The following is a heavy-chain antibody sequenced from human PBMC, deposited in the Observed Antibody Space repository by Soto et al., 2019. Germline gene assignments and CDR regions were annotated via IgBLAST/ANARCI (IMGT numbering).Heavy chain of an antibody. CDR3: ARGRRGYSYGPYNWFDP. Sequence: SDTLSLTCAVYGGSFSGYYWSWIRQPPGKGLEWIGEINHSGSTNYNPSLKSRVTISVDTSKNQFSLKLSSVTAADTAVYYCARGRRGYSYGPYNWFDPWGQGTLVTVSS. J-gene: IGHJ5*02. CDR1: GGSFSGYY. CDR2: INHSGST. D-gene: IGHD5-18*01. V-gene: IGHV4-34*01.